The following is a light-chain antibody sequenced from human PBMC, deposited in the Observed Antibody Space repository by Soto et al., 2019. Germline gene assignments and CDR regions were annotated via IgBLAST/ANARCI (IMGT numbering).Light chain of an antibody. V-gene: IGLV1-44*01. CDR3: AAWDDSLNGYV. CDR1: SSNIGTNT. J-gene: IGLJ1*01. Sequence: QSVLTQPPSASGTPGQRVTICCSGSSSNIGTNTVNWYQQLPGTAPKLLIYSSNQRPSGVPDRFSGSKSGTSASLAISGLQSEDEADYYCAAWDDSLNGYVFGTATKLTVL. CDR2: SSN.